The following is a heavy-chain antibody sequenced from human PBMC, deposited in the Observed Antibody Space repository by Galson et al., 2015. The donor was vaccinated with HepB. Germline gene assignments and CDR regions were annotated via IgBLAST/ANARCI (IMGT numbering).Heavy chain of an antibody. V-gene: IGHV1-46*04. CDR2: INPSGGST. CDR1: GYTFTSYA. Sequence: SVKVSCKASGYTFTSYAMHWVRQAPGQGLEWMGIINPSGGSTSYAQKLQGRVTMTRDTSTSTVYMELSSLRSEDTAVYYCARSMVGGYFDYWGQGTLVTVSS. J-gene: IGHJ4*02. CDR3: ARSMVGGYFDY. D-gene: IGHD3-10*02.